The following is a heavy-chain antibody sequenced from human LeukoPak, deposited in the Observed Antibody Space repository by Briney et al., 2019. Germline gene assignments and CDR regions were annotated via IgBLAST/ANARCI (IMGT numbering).Heavy chain of an antibody. D-gene: IGHD6-19*01. J-gene: IGHJ4*02. CDR3: AKVRWDNSGWYYLDN. CDR2: ISYDGSNK. V-gene: IGHV3-30*18. CDR1: GFTFSDYN. Sequence: VGSLRLSCAASGFTFSDYNMHWVRQAPGKGLEWVAVISYDGSNKYYADSVKGRFTISRDNSKNTLYLQMNSLTDEDTAVYYCAKVRWDNSGWYYLDNWGQGTLVTVSS.